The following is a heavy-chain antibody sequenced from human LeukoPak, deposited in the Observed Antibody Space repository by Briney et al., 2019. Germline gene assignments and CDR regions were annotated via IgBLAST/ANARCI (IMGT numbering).Heavy chain of an antibody. J-gene: IGHJ4*02. CDR2: ISSSSSYI. D-gene: IGHD2-8*01. V-gene: IGHV3-21*01. Sequence: GGSLRLSCAASGFTFSSYSMNRVRQAPGKGLEWVSSISSSSSYIYYADSVKGRFTISRDNAKNSLYLQMNSLRAEDTAVYYCARDLLGYCTNGVCDGIDYWGQGTLVTVSS. CDR1: GFTFSSYS. CDR3: ARDLLGYCTNGVCDGIDY.